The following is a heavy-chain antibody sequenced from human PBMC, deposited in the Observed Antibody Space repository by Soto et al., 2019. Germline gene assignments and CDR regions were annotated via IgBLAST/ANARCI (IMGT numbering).Heavy chain of an antibody. CDR1: GASINRDNW. V-gene: IGHV4-4*02. D-gene: IGHD3-10*01. CDR2: IYHTGAT. Sequence: QVQLQESGPGLVNPSGTLSLTCAVSGASINRDNWWTWVRQPPGKGLEWIGDIYHTGATNYHSSLKSRATISIDESKNPFSLNLNSVTAADTAVYYCAGSVHFWGQGTLVAVSS. CDR3: AGSVHF. J-gene: IGHJ4*02.